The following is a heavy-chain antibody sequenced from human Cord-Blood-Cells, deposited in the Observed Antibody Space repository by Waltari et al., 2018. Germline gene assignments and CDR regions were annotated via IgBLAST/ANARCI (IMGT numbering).Heavy chain of an antibody. CDR2: SYYSGST. CDR1: GGSISSSSYY. V-gene: IGHV4-39*01. CDR3: ARGLLLWFGELSRMDAFDI. D-gene: IGHD3-10*01. J-gene: IGHJ3*02. Sequence: QLQLQESGPGLVKPSETLSLTCTVSGGSISSSSYYWGWIRQPPGKGLEWIGSSYYSGSTHYNPSLKSRVTISVDTSKNQFSLKLSSVTAADTAVYYCARGLLLWFGELSRMDAFDIWGQGTMVTVSS.